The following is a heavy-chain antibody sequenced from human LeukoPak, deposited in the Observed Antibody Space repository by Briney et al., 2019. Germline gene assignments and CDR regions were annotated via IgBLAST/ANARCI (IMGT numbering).Heavy chain of an antibody. V-gene: IGHV1-46*01. Sequence: ASVKVSCKASGYTFTSYYMHRVRQAPGQGLEWMGIINPSGGSTSFAQKFQGRVTMTRDTSTSTVYMELSSLRSEDTAVYYCARDRSGFGELLTPGYFDYWGQGTLVTVSS. J-gene: IGHJ4*02. CDR3: ARDRSGFGELLTPGYFDY. CDR1: GYTFTSYY. D-gene: IGHD3-10*01. CDR2: INPSGGST.